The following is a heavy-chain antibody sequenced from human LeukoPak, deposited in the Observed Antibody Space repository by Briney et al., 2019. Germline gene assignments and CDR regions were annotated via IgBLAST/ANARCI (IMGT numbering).Heavy chain of an antibody. V-gene: IGHV4-39*07. Sequence: SETLSLTCSVSGDSISSSGYYWDWIRQPPGKGLEWIGSIHHSGNTNYNPSLKSRVTISVDTSKNQFSLKLSSVTAADTAVYYCARVDPKYYFDYWGQGTLVTVSS. CDR1: GDSISSSGYY. D-gene: IGHD3/OR15-3a*01. CDR2: IHHSGNT. CDR3: ARVDPKYYFDY. J-gene: IGHJ4*02.